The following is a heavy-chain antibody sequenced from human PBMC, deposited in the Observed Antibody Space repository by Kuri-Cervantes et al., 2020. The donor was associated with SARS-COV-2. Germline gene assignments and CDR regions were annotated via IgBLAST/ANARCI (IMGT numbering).Heavy chain of an antibody. V-gene: IGHV4-59*12. CDR3: ARSVLLWFGEEQDAFDI. D-gene: IGHD3-10*01. CDR2: IYYSGSA. J-gene: IGHJ3*02. Sequence: LRLSCTVSGGSISSYYWSWIRQPPGKGLEWIGHIYYSGSANYNPSLKSRVTISVDTSKNQFSLKLSSVTAADTAVYYCARSVLLWFGEEQDAFDIWGQGTMVTVSS. CDR1: GGSISSYY.